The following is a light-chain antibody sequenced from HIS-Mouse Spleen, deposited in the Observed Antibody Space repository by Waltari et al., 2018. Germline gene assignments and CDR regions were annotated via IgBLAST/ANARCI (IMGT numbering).Light chain of an antibody. CDR1: SSDVGSYNL. Sequence: QSALTQPASVSGSPGQSNSISCTGTSSDVGSYNLVSWYQQHPVKAPKLMIYEGRKRPSGVSNRFSGSKSGNTASLTISGLQAEDEADYYCCSYAGSSSYVFGTGTKVTVL. V-gene: IGLV2-23*01. CDR2: EGR. CDR3: CSYAGSSSYV. J-gene: IGLJ1*01.